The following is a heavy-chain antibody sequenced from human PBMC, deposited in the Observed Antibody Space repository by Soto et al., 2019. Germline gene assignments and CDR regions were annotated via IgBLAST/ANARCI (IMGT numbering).Heavy chain of an antibody. CDR3: AKERRTNNTSYYYYGVDV. CDR2: ISYDGSNK. CDR1: GFTFSTYG. Sequence: GGSLRLSCAASGFTFSTYGMHWVRQAPGNGLEWVAVISYDGSNKYYADSVKGRFTISRDNSKNTLYLQMNSLRAEDTAVYYCAKERRTNNTSYYYYGVDVWGQGTTVTVSS. D-gene: IGHD1-1*01. V-gene: IGHV3-30*18. J-gene: IGHJ6*02.